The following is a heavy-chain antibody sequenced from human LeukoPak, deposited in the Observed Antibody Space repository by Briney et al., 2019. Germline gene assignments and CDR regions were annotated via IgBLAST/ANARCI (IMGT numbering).Heavy chain of an antibody. V-gene: IGHV5-51*01. Sequence: ASVKVSCKASGYNFTSYYMHWVRQAPGKGLEWMGIVYPGDSATRYSPSFHGHVTISADKSISTAYLQWSSLKASDTAMYYCARRPNMVGASFDSWGQGTLVTVSS. CDR1: GYNFTSYY. D-gene: IGHD1-26*01. J-gene: IGHJ4*02. CDR3: ARRPNMVGASFDS. CDR2: VYPGDSAT.